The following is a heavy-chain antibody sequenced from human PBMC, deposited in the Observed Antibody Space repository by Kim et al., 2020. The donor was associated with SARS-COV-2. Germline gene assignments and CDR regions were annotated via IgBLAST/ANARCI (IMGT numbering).Heavy chain of an antibody. Sequence: GGSLRLSCAASGFTFSSYAMSWVRQAPGKGLEWVSAISGSGGSTYYADSVKGRFTISRDNSNTLYLQMNSLRAEDTAVYYCPKARTASLRGSGGSCYYWG. CDR3: PKARTASLRGSGGSCYY. CDR2: ISGSGGST. V-gene: IGHV3-23*01. J-gene: IGHJ4*01. CDR1: GFTFSSYA. D-gene: IGHD2-15*01.